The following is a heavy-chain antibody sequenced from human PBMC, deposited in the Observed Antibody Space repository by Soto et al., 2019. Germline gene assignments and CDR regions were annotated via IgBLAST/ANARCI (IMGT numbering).Heavy chain of an antibody. V-gene: IGHV1-58*01. CDR1: AFTFTSSA. J-gene: IGHJ6*02. Sequence: GASVKVSCKASAFTFTSSAVQWVRQARGQRLEWIGWIVVGSGNTNYAQKFQERVTITRDMSTSTAYMELSSLRSEDTAVYYCAADIHYYYYYYGMYVWSQGTTVTVSS. D-gene: IGHD2-21*01. CDR3: AADIHYYYYYYGMYV. CDR2: IVVGSGNT.